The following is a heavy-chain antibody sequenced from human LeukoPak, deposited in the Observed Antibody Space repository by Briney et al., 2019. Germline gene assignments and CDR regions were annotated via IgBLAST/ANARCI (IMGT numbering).Heavy chain of an antibody. J-gene: IGHJ3*02. CDR1: GGSISSYY. Sequence: SETLSLTCTVSGGSISSYYWSWIRQPPGKGLEWIGYIYYSGSTNYNPSLKSRVTISVDTSKNQFSLKLSSVTAADTAVYYCARDRTVYYYDSSAGAFDIWGQGTMVTVSS. D-gene: IGHD3-22*01. CDR3: ARDRTVYYYDSSAGAFDI. CDR2: IYYSGST. V-gene: IGHV4-59*01.